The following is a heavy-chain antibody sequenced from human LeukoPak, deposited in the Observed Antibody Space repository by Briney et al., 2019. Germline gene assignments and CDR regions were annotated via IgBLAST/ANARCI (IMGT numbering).Heavy chain of an antibody. V-gene: IGHV4-34*01. CDR1: GGSFCGYY. CDR3: AISGRDFWSARNLFDS. CDR2: KNHSGST. J-gene: IGHJ5*01. Sequence: SETLSLTCALYGGSFCGYYWRWIPAPPGRGVEWIGEKNHSGSTNHNPSRKSRVTISVHQSKNQFSLKLSSVTAADTAVYHCAISGRDFWSARNLFDSWGQGTLVTVSS. D-gene: IGHD3-3*01.